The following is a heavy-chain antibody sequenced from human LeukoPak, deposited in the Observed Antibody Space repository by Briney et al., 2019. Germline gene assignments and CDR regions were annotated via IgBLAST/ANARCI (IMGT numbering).Heavy chain of an antibody. CDR2: IRNKAYGATT. V-gene: IGHV3-49*04. D-gene: IGHD3-3*02. CDR1: GFNFGDYA. CDR3: SRGPANNHSWGGYYDNWFGP. Sequence: GGSLRLSCTSSGFNFGDYAMTWVRQAPGKGLEWVGFIRNKAYGATTQYAASVKGRFTISRDDSKSVADLQMNNLKTGDTAVYYCSRGPANNHSWGGYYDNWFGPWGQGTLVTVST. J-gene: IGHJ5*02.